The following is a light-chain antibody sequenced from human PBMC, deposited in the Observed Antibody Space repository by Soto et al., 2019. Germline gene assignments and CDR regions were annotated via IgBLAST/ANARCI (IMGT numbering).Light chain of an antibody. CDR2: LSSDGSH. CDR3: QTWDTGATVV. Sequence: QLVLTQSPSASASLGASVKLTCTLSSGHSSYAIAWHQQQPEKGPRYLMKLSSDGSHSKGDGIPDRFSGSSSGAERYLTISSHQSEDEADYYCQTWDTGATVVFGGGTKLTVL. V-gene: IGLV4-69*01. J-gene: IGLJ2*01. CDR1: SGHSSYA.